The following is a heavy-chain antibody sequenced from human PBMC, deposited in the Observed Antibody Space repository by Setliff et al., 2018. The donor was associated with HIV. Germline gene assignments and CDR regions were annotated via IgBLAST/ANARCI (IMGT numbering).Heavy chain of an antibody. Sequence: SETLSLTCTVSGGSISSHYWSWIRQPPGKGLEWIGYIYYSGSTNYNPSLRSRVTISVDTSKNQLSLKLSSVTAADTAVYYCARAVEMATPVDYWGQGTLVTV. D-gene: IGHD5-12*01. J-gene: IGHJ4*02. CDR1: GGSISSHY. V-gene: IGHV4-59*11. CDR2: IYYSGST. CDR3: ARAVEMATPVDY.